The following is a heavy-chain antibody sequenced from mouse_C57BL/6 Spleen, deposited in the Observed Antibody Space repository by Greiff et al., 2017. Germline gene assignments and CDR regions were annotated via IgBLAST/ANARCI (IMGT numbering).Heavy chain of an antibody. J-gene: IGHJ4*01. Sequence: DVMLVESGGGLVKPGGSLKLSCAASGFTFSDYGMHWVRQAPEKGLEWVAYISSGSSTIYYADTVKGRFTISRDNAKNTLCLQMTSLRSEDTSMYYCARGRFSYAMDYWGQGTSVTVSS. CDR2: ISSGSSTI. CDR3: ARGRFSYAMDY. CDR1: GFTFSDYG. V-gene: IGHV5-17*01.